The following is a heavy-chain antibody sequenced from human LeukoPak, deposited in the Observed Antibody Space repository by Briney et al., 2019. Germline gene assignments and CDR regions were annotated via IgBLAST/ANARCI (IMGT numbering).Heavy chain of an antibody. V-gene: IGHV1-46*01. J-gene: IGHJ3*02. Sequence: ASVKVSCKASGYTFTSYYMHWVRQAPGQGLEWMGIINPSGGSTSYAQKFQGRVTMTRDTSTSTVYMELSSLRSEDTAVYYCARARGATAYYDFWSGYSPGAFDIWGQGTMVTVSS. CDR2: INPSGGST. CDR1: GYTFTSYY. CDR3: ARARGATAYYDFWSGYSPGAFDI. D-gene: IGHD3-3*01.